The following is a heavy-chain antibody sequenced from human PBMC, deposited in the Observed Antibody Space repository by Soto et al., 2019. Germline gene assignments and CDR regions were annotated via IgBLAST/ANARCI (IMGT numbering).Heavy chain of an antibody. CDR3: ARDPPPPDY. CDR2: IIPILGNT. V-gene: IGHV1-18*01. CDR1: GGTFSSYT. J-gene: IGHJ4*02. Sequence: ASVKVSCKASGGTFSSYTISWVRQAPGQGLEWMGRIIPILGNTNYAQKLQGRVTMTTDTSTSTAYMELRSLRSDDTAVYYCARDPPPPDYWGQGTLVTVS.